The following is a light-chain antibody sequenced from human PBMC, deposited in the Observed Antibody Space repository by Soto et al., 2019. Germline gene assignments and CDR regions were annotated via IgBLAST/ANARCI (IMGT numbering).Light chain of an antibody. Sequence: EIVLTQSPGTLSLSPGERATLSCRASRSVSISYLAWYQQKPGQAPRLLIYGASSRATGIPDRFSGSGSGTDFTLTISRLEPEDFAVYYCQQYGSSPPYTFGQGTKLEIK. V-gene: IGKV3-20*01. J-gene: IGKJ2*01. CDR1: RSVSISY. CDR3: QQYGSSPPYT. CDR2: GAS.